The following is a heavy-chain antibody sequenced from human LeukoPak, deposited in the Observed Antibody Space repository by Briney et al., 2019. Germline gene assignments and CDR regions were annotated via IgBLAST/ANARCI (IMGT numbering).Heavy chain of an antibody. CDR1: GGTFSSYA. D-gene: IGHD2-21*02. CDR3: ARGRGDLYNWFDP. Sequence: SVKVSCKASGGTFSSYAISWVRQAPGQGLEWMGRIIPILGIANYAQKSQGRVTITADKSTSTAYMELSSLRSEDTAVYYCARGRGDLYNWFDPWGQGTLVTVSS. J-gene: IGHJ5*02. V-gene: IGHV1-69*04. CDR2: IIPILGIA.